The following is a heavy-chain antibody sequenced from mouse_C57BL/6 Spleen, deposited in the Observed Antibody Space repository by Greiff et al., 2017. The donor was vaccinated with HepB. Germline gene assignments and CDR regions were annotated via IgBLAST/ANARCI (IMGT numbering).Heavy chain of an antibody. D-gene: IGHD1-1*01. V-gene: IGHV5-16*01. CDR3: ASGPNYYGSSYGFAY. J-gene: IGHJ3*01. CDR1: GFTFSDYY. Sequence: EVKLMESEGGLVQPGSSMKLSCTASGFTFSDYYMAWVRQVPEKGLEWVANINYDGSSTYYLDSLKSRFIISRDNAKNILYLQMSSLKSEDTATYYCASGPNYYGSSYGFAYWGQGTLVTVSA. CDR2: INYDGSST.